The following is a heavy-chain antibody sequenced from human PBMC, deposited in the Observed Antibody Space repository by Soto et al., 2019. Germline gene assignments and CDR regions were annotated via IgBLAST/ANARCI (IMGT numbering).Heavy chain of an antibody. CDR3: ARTRSIQGLLDGMDV. D-gene: IGHD6-6*01. J-gene: IGHJ6*02. V-gene: IGHV4-61*01. Sequence: PSETLSLTCTVSGGSVSSGSYYWSWIRQPPGKGLEWIGYVYYSGSTNYNPSLKSRVTISVDTSKHQFSLRLSSVTAADTAVYYCARTRSIQGLLDGMDVWGQGTTVTVSS. CDR2: VYYSGST. CDR1: GGSVSSGSYY.